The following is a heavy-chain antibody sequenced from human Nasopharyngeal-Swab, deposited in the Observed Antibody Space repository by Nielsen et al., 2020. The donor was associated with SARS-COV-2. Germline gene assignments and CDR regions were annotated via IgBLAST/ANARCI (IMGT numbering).Heavy chain of an antibody. CDR3: AKDYPYYYDSSGYYRFGAFDI. D-gene: IGHD3-22*01. V-gene: IGHV3-23*01. CDR2: ISGSGGST. CDR1: GFTFSSYA. Sequence: PGGSLRLSCAASGFTFSSYAMSWVRQAPGKGLEWVSAISGSGGSTYYADSVKGRFTISRDNSKNTLYLQMNSLRAEDTAVYYCAKDYPYYYDSSGYYRFGAFDIWGQGTMVTVSS. J-gene: IGHJ3*02.